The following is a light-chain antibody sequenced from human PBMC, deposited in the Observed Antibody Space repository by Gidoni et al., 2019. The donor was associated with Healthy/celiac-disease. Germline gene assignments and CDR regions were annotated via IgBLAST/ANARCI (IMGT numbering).Light chain of an antibody. J-gene: IGKJ4*01. CDR2: DAS. V-gene: IGKV3-11*01. CDR3: QQRSTAPLT. CDR1: QSVSSD. Sequence: EIVLTQSPATLSLSPGERATLSCRASQSVSSDLAWYQQKPGQAPRLLMYDASNRATGIPARFSGSGSGTDFTLAISSLEPEDFAVYYCQQRSTAPLTFGGXTKVEIK.